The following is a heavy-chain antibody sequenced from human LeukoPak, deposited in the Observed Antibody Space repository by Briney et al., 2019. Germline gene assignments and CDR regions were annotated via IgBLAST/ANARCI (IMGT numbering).Heavy chain of an antibody. Sequence: GGSLRLSCAASGFTFSNYWMHWVRQAPGKGLVWVSSISGTSTYIYYGDSVKGRFTISRDNSKNTLYLQMNSLRAEDTAVYYCARADCSGGSCYPPGNFDYWGQGTLVTVSS. CDR3: ARADCSGGSCYPPGNFDY. D-gene: IGHD2-15*01. J-gene: IGHJ4*02. CDR2: ISGTSTYI. CDR1: GFTFSNYW. V-gene: IGHV3-21*01.